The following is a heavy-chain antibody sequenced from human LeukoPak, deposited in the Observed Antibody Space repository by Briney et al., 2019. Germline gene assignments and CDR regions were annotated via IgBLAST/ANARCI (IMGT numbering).Heavy chain of an antibody. CDR1: GYTFTSYG. V-gene: IGHV1-18*01. CDR2: ISAYNGNT. Sequence: ASVKVSCKASGYTFTSYGISWVRQAPGQGLEWMGWISAYNGNTNYAQKLQGRVTMTTDTSTSTAYMELRSLRSDDTAVYYCARDSPYCGGDCYLGVDYWGQGTLVTVSS. J-gene: IGHJ4*02. D-gene: IGHD2-21*02. CDR3: ARDSPYCGGDCYLGVDY.